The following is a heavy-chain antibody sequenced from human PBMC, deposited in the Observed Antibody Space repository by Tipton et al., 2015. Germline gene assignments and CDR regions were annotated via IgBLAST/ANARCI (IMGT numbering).Heavy chain of an antibody. V-gene: IGHV4-59*12. Sequence: PGLVKPSETLSLTCTVSGGSISSYYWSWIRQSPGKGLEWIGYISHSGTTNYNPSLKSRVAISVDTSKNQFFLNLSSVTAADTAVYYCARIRGRYVMDSWGQGTLVTVSS. CDR1: GGSISSYY. J-gene: IGHJ4*02. D-gene: IGHD3-16*01. CDR2: ISHSGTT. CDR3: ARIRGRYVMDS.